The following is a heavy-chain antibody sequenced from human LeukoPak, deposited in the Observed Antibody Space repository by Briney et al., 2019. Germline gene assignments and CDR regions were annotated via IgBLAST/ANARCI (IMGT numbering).Heavy chain of an antibody. CDR1: GGSISSGDYY. D-gene: IGHD3-16*01. CDR3: ARALGPYYFDY. V-gene: IGHV4-61*08. J-gene: IGHJ4*02. Sequence: SETLSLTCTVSGGSISSGDYYWSWIRQPPGKGLEWIGYIYYSGSTNYNPSLKSRVTISVDTSKNQFSLKLSSVTAADTAVYYCARALGPYYFDYWGQGTLVTVSS. CDR2: IYYSGST.